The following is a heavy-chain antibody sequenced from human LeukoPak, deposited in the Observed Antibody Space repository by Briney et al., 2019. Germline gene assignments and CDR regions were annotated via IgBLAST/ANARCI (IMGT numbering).Heavy chain of an antibody. J-gene: IGHJ4*02. Sequence: GGSLRLSCAASGFIVSTNYMSWVRQAPGKGLEWVSVIYSGGSTYYADSVKGRFTFSRDNSKNTLYLQMNSLRAEDTAVYYCVAPYGDFVSGYDYWGQGTLVTVSS. CDR1: GFIVSTNY. CDR2: IYSGGST. D-gene: IGHD4-17*01. CDR3: VAPYGDFVSGYDY. V-gene: IGHV3-53*01.